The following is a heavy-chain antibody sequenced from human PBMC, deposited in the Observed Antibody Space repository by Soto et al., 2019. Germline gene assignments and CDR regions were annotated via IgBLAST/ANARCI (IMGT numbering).Heavy chain of an antibody. Sequence: EVQLLESGGGLVQPGGSLRLSCAVSGFTFSTHAMSWVRQAPGKGLEWVSGTSATGSTTYYADSVKGQFTISRDNFKNTLYLQMDSLRAEDTDVYYCAKQSKWSSTSCYSGGSTCPLDCWGQGTLVTASS. J-gene: IGHJ4*02. CDR3: AKQSKWSSTSCYSGGSTCPLDC. CDR1: GFTFSTHA. CDR2: TSATGSTT. D-gene: IGHD2-2*02. V-gene: IGHV3-23*01.